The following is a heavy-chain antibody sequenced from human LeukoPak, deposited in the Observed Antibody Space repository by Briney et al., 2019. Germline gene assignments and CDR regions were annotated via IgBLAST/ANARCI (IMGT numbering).Heavy chain of an antibody. CDR1: GGTFSSYA. CDR2: IIPIFGTA. D-gene: IGHD6-19*01. CDR3: ARGYSSGLMDV. Sequence: ASVKVPCKASGGTFSSYAISWVRQAPGQGLEWMGGIIPIFGTANYAQKFQGRVTITADESTSTAYMELSSLRSEDTAVYYCARGYSSGLMDVWGKGTTITVSS. J-gene: IGHJ6*04. V-gene: IGHV1-69*13.